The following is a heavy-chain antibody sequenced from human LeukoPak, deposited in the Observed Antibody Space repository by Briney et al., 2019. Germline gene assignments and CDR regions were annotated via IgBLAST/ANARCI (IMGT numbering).Heavy chain of an antibody. J-gene: IGHJ3*02. D-gene: IGHD6-19*01. CDR2: INWNGGST. Sequence: PGGSLRLSCAASGFTFDDYGMSWVRQAPGKGLEWVSGINWNGGSTGYADSVKGRFTISRDNAKNSLYLQMNSLRAEDTALYYCARGIAVAVPYAFDIWGQGTMVTVSS. CDR3: ARGIAVAVPYAFDI. V-gene: IGHV3-20*04. CDR1: GFTFDDYG.